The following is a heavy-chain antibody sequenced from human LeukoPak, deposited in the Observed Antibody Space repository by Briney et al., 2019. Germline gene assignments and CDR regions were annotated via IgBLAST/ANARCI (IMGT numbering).Heavy chain of an antibody. V-gene: IGHV3-21*04. Sequence: GGSLRLSCAASAFSLNAYNMNWVRQAPGKGLEWVSSISYTGTYIYYADSVKGRFTISRDNSKNTLYLQMNSLRAEDTAVYYCARDSTYYYYGMDVWGQGTTVTVSS. CDR1: AFSLNAYN. J-gene: IGHJ6*02. D-gene: IGHD2/OR15-2a*01. CDR3: ARDSTYYYYGMDV. CDR2: ISYTGTYI.